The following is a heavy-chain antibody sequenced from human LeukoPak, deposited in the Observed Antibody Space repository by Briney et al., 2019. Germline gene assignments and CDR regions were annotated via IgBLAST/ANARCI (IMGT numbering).Heavy chain of an antibody. CDR1: GYTLSYLA. CDR3: ATRNFGDYGAFDI. J-gene: IGHJ3*02. CDR2: LDPEDGEA. D-gene: IGHD4-17*01. Sequence: ASVKVSCKVSGYTLSYLAMHWVRQAPGKGLEWMGGLDPEDGEAIYAQPLQGRVTMTEDTSTDTAYMELSSLRSEDTAVYYCATRNFGDYGAFDIWGPGTMVTVSS. V-gene: IGHV1-24*01.